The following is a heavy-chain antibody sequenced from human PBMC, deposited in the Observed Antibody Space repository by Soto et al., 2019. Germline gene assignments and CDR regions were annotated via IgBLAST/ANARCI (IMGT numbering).Heavy chain of an antibody. CDR1: GYTFTSYG. Sequence: ASVKVSCKASGYTFTSYGISWVRQAPGQGLEWMGWISTYNGNTNYAQKLQGRVTMTTDTSTSTAYMELRSLRSDDTAVYYCARDSAYGDYYDYWGQGTLVTVSS. D-gene: IGHD4-17*01. J-gene: IGHJ4*02. CDR3: ARDSAYGDYYDY. CDR2: ISTYNGNT. V-gene: IGHV1-18*01.